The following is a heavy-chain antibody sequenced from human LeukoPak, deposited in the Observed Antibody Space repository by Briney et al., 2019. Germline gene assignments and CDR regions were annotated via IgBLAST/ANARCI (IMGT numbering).Heavy chain of an antibody. Sequence: PGGSLRLSCAASGFTFSSYAMSWVRQAPGKGLEWVSVISASGGNTYYADSVKGRFTISRDNSKNTLYLQMDSLRVEDTAVYYCGGYSSLDHWGQGTLVTVSS. J-gene: IGHJ4*02. CDR3: GGYSSLDH. CDR1: GFTFSSYA. V-gene: IGHV3-23*01. CDR2: ISASGGNT. D-gene: IGHD3-22*01.